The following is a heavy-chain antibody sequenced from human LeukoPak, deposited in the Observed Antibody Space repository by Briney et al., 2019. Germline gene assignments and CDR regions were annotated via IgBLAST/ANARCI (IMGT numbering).Heavy chain of an antibody. CDR2: IYHSGST. V-gene: IGHV4-38-2*01. CDR3: ARGLRSGNYYSDY. D-gene: IGHD3-10*02. Sequence: PSETLSLTCAVSGYSISSGYYWGWIRQPPGKGLEWIGSIYHSGSTYYNPSLKSRVTISVDTSKNQFSLKLSSVTAADTAVYYCARGLRSGNYYSDYWGQGTLVTVSS. J-gene: IGHJ4*02. CDR1: GYSISSGYY.